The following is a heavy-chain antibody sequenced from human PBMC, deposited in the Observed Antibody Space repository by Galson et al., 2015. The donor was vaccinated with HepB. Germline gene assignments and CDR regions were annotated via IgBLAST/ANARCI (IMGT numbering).Heavy chain of an antibody. J-gene: IGHJ5*02. CDR2: IYSGGST. V-gene: IGHV3-53*05. CDR1: GFTVSTNY. Sequence: CAAYGFTVSTNYMSWVRQAPGKGLEWVSVIYSGGSTYYADSVKGRFTISRDNSKNTPYLQMGSLRAEDMAVYYCARDQWSGSYYWFDPWGQGTLVTVSS. CDR3: ARDQWSGSYYWFDP. D-gene: IGHD1-26*01.